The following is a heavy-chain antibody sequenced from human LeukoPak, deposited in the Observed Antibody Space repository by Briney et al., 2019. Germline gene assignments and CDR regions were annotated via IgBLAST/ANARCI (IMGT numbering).Heavy chain of an antibody. CDR3: AREGSGYSYGHIDY. CDR2: INHSGST. J-gene: IGHJ4*02. CDR1: GGSFSGYY. Sequence: SEILSLTCAVYGGSFSGYYWSWIRQPPGKGLEWIGEINHSGSTNYNPSLKSRVTISVDTSKNQFSLKLSSVTAADTAVYYCAREGSGYSYGHIDYWGQGTLVTVSS. V-gene: IGHV4-34*01. D-gene: IGHD5-18*01.